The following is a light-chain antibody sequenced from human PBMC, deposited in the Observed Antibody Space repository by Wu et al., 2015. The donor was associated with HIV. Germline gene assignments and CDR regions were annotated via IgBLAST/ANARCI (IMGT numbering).Light chain of an antibody. CDR3: QKYNTAPWT. V-gene: IGKV3-15*01. CDR2: GAS. Sequence: EIVMTQSPDTLSVSPGARATLSCRASESISDKLAWYQQKPGQSPRLLIHGASTRASGIAARFSGSGSGTDFTLTISGLQPEDVATYYCQKYNTAPWTFGQGTKVEMK. CDR1: ESISDK. J-gene: IGKJ1*01.